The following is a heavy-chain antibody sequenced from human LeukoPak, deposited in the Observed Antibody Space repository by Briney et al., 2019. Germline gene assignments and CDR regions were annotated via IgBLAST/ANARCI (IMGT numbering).Heavy chain of an antibody. Sequence: GRSLRLSCAASGFTFSGYAMHWVRQAPGKGLEWVAVISYDGSNKYYADSVKGRFTISRDNSKNTLYLQMNSLRVEDTAVYYCARGHVDTTMAGEFDYWGQGTLVTVSS. V-gene: IGHV3-30*04. CDR2: ISYDGSNK. J-gene: IGHJ4*02. CDR1: GFTFSGYA. CDR3: ARGHVDTTMAGEFDY. D-gene: IGHD5-18*01.